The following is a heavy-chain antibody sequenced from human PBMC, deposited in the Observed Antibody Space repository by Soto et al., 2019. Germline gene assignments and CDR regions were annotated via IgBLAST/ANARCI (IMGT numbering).Heavy chain of an antibody. Sequence: GASLKISCKGSGYSFTSYWTSWVRQMPGKGLQWMGRIDPSDSYTNYSPSFQGHVTISADKSISTAYLQWSSLKASDSAMYYCARHLRGTAEYYYYYGMDVWGQGTTVTVS. CDR1: GYSFTSYW. D-gene: IGHD6-6*01. J-gene: IGHJ6*02. CDR3: ARHLRGTAEYYYYYGMDV. CDR2: IDPSDSYT. V-gene: IGHV5-10-1*01.